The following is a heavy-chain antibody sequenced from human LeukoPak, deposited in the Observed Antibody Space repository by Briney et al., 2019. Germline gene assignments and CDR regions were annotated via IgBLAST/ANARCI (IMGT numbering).Heavy chain of an antibody. J-gene: IGHJ5*02. CDR3: ARDYTVPRAAIVTES. V-gene: IGHV3-53*01. Sequence: GGSLRLSCAASGFTFSSYAMHWVRQAPGKGLEWVAVIYSGGTTSYADSVKGRFTISRDNSKNTLYLQMNSLRAEDTAVYYCARDYTVPRAAIVTESWGQGTLVTVSS. CDR1: GFTFSSYA. D-gene: IGHD6-13*01. CDR2: IYSGGTT.